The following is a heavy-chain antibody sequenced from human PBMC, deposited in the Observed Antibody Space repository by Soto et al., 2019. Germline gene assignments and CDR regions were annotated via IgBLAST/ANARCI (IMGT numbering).Heavy chain of an antibody. Sequence: PGGSLRLSCAASGFTFRGDAMSWVRQAPGKGLEWVSSISGSGEMTHYAESVKGRFTISRDNSKNTLYLQMSSLRAEDTAVYYCARDYSYQRSMDVWGQGTKVTVS. D-gene: IGHD2-2*01. CDR2: ISGSGEMT. CDR3: ARDYSYQRSMDV. J-gene: IGHJ6*02. V-gene: IGHV3-23*01. CDR1: GFTFRGDA.